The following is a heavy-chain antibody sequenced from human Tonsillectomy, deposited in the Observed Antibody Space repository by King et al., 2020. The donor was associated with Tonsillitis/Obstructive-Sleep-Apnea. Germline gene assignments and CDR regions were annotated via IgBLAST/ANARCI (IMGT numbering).Heavy chain of an antibody. CDR2: ISGSGGST. J-gene: IGHJ6*03. CDR1: GFTFSSYA. Sequence: VQLVESGGGLVQPGGSLRLSCAASGFTFSSYAMSWVRQAPGKGLEWVSAISGSGGSTYYADSVKGRFTISRDNSKNTLYLQMNSLRAEDTAVYYCAKEGRYYYGSGSYYESLDYYYMDVWGKGTTVTVSS. CDR3: AKEGRYYYGSGSYYESLDYYYMDV. V-gene: IGHV3-23*04. D-gene: IGHD3-10*01.